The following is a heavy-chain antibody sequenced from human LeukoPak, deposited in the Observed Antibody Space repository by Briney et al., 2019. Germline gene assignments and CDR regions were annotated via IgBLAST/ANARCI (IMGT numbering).Heavy chain of an antibody. D-gene: IGHD5-18*01. J-gene: IGHJ4*02. CDR1: GGSFSGYY. CDR3: ARVLQLWSPRYYFDY. CDR2: INHSGST. Sequence: PSETLSLTCAVYGGSFSGYYWSWIRQPPGKGLEWIGEINHSGSTNYNPSLKSRVTISVDTSKNQFPLKLSSVTAADTAVYYCARVLQLWSPRYYFDYWGQGTLVTVSS. V-gene: IGHV4-34*01.